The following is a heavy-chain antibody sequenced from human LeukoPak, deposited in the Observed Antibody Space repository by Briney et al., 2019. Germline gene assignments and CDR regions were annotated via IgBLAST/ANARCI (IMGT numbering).Heavy chain of an antibody. J-gene: IGHJ5*02. D-gene: IGHD5-24*01. CDR2: IYSGGST. CDR3: AKDLGYKPNNWFDP. CDR1: GFTVSSNY. Sequence: PGGSLRLSCAASGFTVSSNYVSWVRQAPGKGLEWVSVIYSGGSTYYADSVKGRFTISRDNSKNTLYLQMNSLRAEDTAVYYCAKDLGYKPNNWFDPWGQGTLVTVSS. V-gene: IGHV3-66*01.